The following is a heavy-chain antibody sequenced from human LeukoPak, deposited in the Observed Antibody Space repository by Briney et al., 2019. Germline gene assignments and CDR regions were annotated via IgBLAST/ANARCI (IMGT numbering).Heavy chain of an antibody. D-gene: IGHD3-22*01. CDR2: INADGSTA. CDR1: GFTFGNSW. J-gene: IGHJ4*02. CDR3: ARDLYYDSPPVDY. V-gene: IGHV3-74*01. Sequence: PGGSLRPSCAASGFTFGNSWVHWVRQAPGKGLVWVSLINADGSTATYADSVKGRFTISRDNAKNSLYLQMNSLRAEDTAVYYCARDLYYDSPPVDYWGQGTLVTVSS.